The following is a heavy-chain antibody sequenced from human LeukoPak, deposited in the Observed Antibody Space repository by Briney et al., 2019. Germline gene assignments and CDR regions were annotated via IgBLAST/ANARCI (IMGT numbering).Heavy chain of an antibody. CDR3: ATTGGYYYDSSGYSPGVI. Sequence: ASVKVSCKVSGYTLTELSMHWVRQAPGKGLEWMGGFDPEYGETIYAQKFQGRVTMTEDTSTDTAYMELSSLRSEDTAVYYCATTGGYYYDSSGYSPGVIWGQGTTVTVSS. CDR2: FDPEYGET. D-gene: IGHD3-22*01. CDR1: GYTLTELS. J-gene: IGHJ6*02. V-gene: IGHV1-24*01.